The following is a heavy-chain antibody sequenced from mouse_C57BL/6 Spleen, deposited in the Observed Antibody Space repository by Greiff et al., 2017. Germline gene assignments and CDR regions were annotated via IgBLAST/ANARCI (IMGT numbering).Heavy chain of an antibody. J-gene: IGHJ2*03. CDR1: GYTFTSYW. D-gene: IGHD2-4*01. V-gene: IGHV1-61*01. CDR3: ARRDYDGESFDY. Sequence: VQLQQPGAELVRPGSSVKLSCKASGYTFTSYWMDWVKQRPGQGLDWIGNIYPSDSETHYNHKFKDKATLTVDKSSSTAYMQLSSLTSEDSAVYYCARRDYDGESFDYWGQGTSRTVSS. CDR2: IYPSDSET.